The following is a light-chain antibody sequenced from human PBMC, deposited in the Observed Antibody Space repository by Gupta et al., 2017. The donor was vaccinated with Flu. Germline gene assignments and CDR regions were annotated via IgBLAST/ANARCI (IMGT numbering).Light chain of an antibody. CDR2: QNN. Sequence: QSVLTKPPSVSAAPGQKDTISCSGSTSNIINNYVSWYQQLPGTAPKLLIYQNNKRPSGIPDRFSGSKSGTSATLGITGLQTGDEADYYCGTWDNSLNAYVLGTGTKVTVL. CDR1: TSNIINNY. J-gene: IGLJ1*01. V-gene: IGLV1-51*02. CDR3: GTWDNSLNAYV.